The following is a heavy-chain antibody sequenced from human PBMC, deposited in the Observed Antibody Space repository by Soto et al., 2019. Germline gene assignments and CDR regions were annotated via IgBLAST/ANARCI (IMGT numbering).Heavy chain of an antibody. CDR1: GFTFSSYG. V-gene: IGHV3-30*18. D-gene: IGHD3-16*01. J-gene: IGHJ4*02. CDR2: ISYDGSNK. CDR3: AKARQNQRLTDY. Sequence: QVHLVESGGGVVQPGRSLRLSCAASGFTFSSYGMHWVRQAPGKGLDWVAFISYDGSNKYYADSVKGRFTISRDNFKNTLYLEMNSLRPEDTAVYYCAKARQNQRLTDYWGQGTLVTVSS.